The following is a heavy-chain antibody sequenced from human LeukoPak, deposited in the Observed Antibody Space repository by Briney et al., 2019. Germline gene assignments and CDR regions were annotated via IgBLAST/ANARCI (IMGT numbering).Heavy chain of an antibody. J-gene: IGHJ6*04. Sequence: SETLSLTCTVSGGSISSYYWSWIRQPPGKGLEWIGYIYYSGSTNYNLSLKSRVTISVDTSRNQFSLKLSSVTAADTAVYYCARVTTTVTPGQYYYYGMDVWGKGTTVTVSS. CDR3: ARVTTTVTPGQYYYYGMDV. CDR2: IYYSGST. CDR1: GGSISSYY. V-gene: IGHV4-59*01. D-gene: IGHD4-17*01.